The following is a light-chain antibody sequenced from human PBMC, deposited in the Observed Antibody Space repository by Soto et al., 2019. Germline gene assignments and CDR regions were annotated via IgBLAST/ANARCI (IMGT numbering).Light chain of an antibody. Sequence: DIQMTQSPSTLSASVGDRVTITCRASQSISSWLAWYQQKPGKDPKLLIYKASSLESGVPSRFSGSGSGTEFTLTISSLQPDDFATYYCQQYNSDSHTFGQGTKLEIK. J-gene: IGKJ2*01. CDR2: KAS. V-gene: IGKV1-5*03. CDR3: QQYNSDSHT. CDR1: QSISSW.